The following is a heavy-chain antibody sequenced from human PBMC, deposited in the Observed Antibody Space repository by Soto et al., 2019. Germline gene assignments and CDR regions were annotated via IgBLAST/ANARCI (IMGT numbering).Heavy chain of an antibody. J-gene: IGHJ6*02. D-gene: IGHD3-22*01. Sequence: GASVKVSCKASGYTFTSYYMHWVRQAPGQGLEWMGIINPSGGSTSYAQKFQGRVTMTRDTSTSTVYMELSSLRSEDTAVYYCARDMSMIVVVMMFYGMDVWGQGTTVTVSS. CDR1: GYTFTSYY. CDR2: INPSGGST. CDR3: ARDMSMIVVVMMFYGMDV. V-gene: IGHV1-46*01.